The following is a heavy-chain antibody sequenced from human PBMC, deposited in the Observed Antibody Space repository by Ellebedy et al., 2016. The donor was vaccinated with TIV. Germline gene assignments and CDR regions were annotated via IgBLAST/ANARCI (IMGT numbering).Heavy chain of an antibody. CDR1: GVSISSNNYF. CDR3: ARRLSGIYPFDS. V-gene: IGHV4-39*01. CDR2: MHSGGSS. J-gene: IGHJ4*02. D-gene: IGHD3-10*01. Sequence: MPSETLSLTCTVSGVSISSNNYFWGWIRQPPGKGLEWIGAMHSGGSSYYNPSLKSRVTISVDTSKNQLSLKLNSVTAADTAIYYCARRLSGIYPFDSWGQGTLVTASS.